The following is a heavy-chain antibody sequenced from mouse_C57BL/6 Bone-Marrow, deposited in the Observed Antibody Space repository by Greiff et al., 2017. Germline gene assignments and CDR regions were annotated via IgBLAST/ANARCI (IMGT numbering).Heavy chain of an antibody. D-gene: IGHD2-2*01. CDR2: ISNLAYSI. CDR1: GFSFSDYG. J-gene: IGHJ4*01. V-gene: IGHV5-15*01. CDR3: ARRGYGYYAMDY. Sequence: DVMLVESGGGLVQPGGSLKLSCAASGFSFSDYGMEWVRQAPRKGPEWVAFISNLAYSIYYADTVTGRFPISRENAKNTLYLEMSRLRSEDTAMYYCARRGYGYYAMDYWGQGTSVTVSS.